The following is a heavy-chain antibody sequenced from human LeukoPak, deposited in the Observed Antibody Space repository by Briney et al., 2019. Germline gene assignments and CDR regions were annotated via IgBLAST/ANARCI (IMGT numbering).Heavy chain of an antibody. Sequence: GGSLRLSCAASGFSFDDYYMSWVRQAPGKGLEWVAGINCNGGSTVYADSMKGRFTISRDNAKNSLYLQMNSLRAEATALYYCARDAIRYCSSTSCYAFFDYWGQGTLVTGSS. D-gene: IGHD2-2*01. V-gene: IGHV3-20*04. CDR2: INCNGGST. CDR3: ARDAIRYCSSTSCYAFFDY. CDR1: GFSFDDYY. J-gene: IGHJ4*02.